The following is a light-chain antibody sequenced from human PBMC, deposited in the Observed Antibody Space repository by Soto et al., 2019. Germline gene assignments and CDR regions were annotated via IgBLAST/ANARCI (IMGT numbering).Light chain of an antibody. V-gene: IGKV1-5*03. J-gene: IGKJ5*01. Sequence: DIKRTQSPSTLSGSVGDRVTITCRASQTISSWLAWYQQKPGKAPKLLIYKASTLKSGVPSRFSGSGSGTEFTLTISSLQPDDFATYYCQHYHNWPFSFGQGTRLEIK. CDR2: KAS. CDR1: QTISSW. CDR3: QHYHNWPFS.